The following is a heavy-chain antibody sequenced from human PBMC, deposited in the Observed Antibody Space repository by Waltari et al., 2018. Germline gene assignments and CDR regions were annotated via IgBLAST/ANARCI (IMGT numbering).Heavy chain of an antibody. D-gene: IGHD2-21*01. CDR2: IKQDGNEK. Sequence: EVQLVESGGGLVQPGGSLRLSCAASGFSFSTYWMTWVRQAPGEGLEWVANIKQDGNEKYYVGSLKGRFTISRDNAENSLYLQMNSLRAEDTAVYYCARNEPYLTYGYSYYMDVWGRGTAVTISS. J-gene: IGHJ6*03. CDR3: ARNEPYLTYGYSYYMDV. CDR1: GFSFSTYW. V-gene: IGHV3-7*01.